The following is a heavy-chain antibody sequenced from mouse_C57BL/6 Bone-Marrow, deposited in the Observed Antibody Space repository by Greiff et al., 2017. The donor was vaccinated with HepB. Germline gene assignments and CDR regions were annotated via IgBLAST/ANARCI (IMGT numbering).Heavy chain of an antibody. Sequence: LQQSGAELARPGASVKMSCKASGYTFTSYTMHWVKQRPGQGLEWIGYINPSSGYTKYNQKFKDKATLTADKSSSTAYMQLSSLTSEDSAVYYCARSYKAYYYAMDYWGQGTSVTVSS. CDR3: ARSYKAYYYAMDY. CDR2: INPSSGYT. J-gene: IGHJ4*01. V-gene: IGHV1-4*01. D-gene: IGHD1-3*01. CDR1: GYTFTSYT.